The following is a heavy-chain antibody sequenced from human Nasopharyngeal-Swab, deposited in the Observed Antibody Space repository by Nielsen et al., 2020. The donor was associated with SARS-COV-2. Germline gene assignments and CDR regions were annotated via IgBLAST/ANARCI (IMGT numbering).Heavy chain of an antibody. CDR2: MNPNSGNT. V-gene: IGHV1-8*02. J-gene: IGHJ4*02. D-gene: IGHD1-1*01. CDR1: GGTFSSYA. CDR3: ARPRNWNDGLDY. Sequence: ASVKVSCKASGGTFSSYAISWVRQATGQGLEWMGWMNPNSGNTGYAQKFQGRVTMTRNTSISTAYMELSSLRSEDTAVYYCARPRNWNDGLDYWGQGTLVTVSS.